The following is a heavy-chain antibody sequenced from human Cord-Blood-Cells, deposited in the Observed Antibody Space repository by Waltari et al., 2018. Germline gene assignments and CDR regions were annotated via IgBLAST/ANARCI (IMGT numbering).Heavy chain of an antibody. Sequence: QVQLVQSGAEVKKPGASVKVSCKASGYTFTGYYMLWVRQAPGQGLEWMGWINPNSGGTNYVQKFQGRVTMTRDTSISTAYMELSRLRSDDTAVYYCARDCSGGSCYFDYWGQGTLVTVSS. J-gene: IGHJ4*02. V-gene: IGHV1-2*02. CDR2: INPNSGGT. CDR3: ARDCSGGSCYFDY. CDR1: GYTFTGYY. D-gene: IGHD2-15*01.